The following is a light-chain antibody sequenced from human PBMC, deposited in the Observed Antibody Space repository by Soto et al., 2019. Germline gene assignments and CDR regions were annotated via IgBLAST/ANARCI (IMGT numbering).Light chain of an antibody. CDR3: QQRSNWPRT. CDR1: RSVSSY. V-gene: IGKV3-11*01. J-gene: IGKJ1*01. Sequence: EIVLTQSPATLSLSPGERATLSCRASRSVSSYLAWYQQKPGQAPRLLIYDASNRATGIPARFSGSGSGTDFTLTISSLEPEDFAVYYCQQRSNWPRTFGQGTKVEIQ. CDR2: DAS.